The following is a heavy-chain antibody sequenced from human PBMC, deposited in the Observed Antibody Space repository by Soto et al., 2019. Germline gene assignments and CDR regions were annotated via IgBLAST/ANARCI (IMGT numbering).Heavy chain of an antibody. V-gene: IGHV4-4*07. Sequence: QVQLQESGPRLVKPSETLSLTCTAPGGPVSSHYWAWIRQAAGKGLEWIGGWYSTGSTNYNPSLRSRVTMSVGTSRNQFSLTLTSVTAADSAMYYCARDGSGYDSSGFYLYDAFDIWGQGTMVTVSS. CDR1: GGPVSSHY. D-gene: IGHD3-22*01. J-gene: IGHJ3*02. CDR2: WYSTGST. CDR3: ARDGSGYDSSGFYLYDAFDI.